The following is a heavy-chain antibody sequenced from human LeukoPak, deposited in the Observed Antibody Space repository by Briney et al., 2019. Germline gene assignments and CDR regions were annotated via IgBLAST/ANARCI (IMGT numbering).Heavy chain of an antibody. Sequence: GGSLRLSCAASGFTFSSYAMNWVRQAPGKGLEWLSAISGSGGSTYYADSVKGRFTISRDNSKNTLYLEMNSLRAEDTAVYYSAKDTTWIQLWLNWGQGTLVTVSS. CDR3: AKDTTWIQLWLN. V-gene: IGHV3-23*01. D-gene: IGHD5-18*01. J-gene: IGHJ4*02. CDR1: GFTFSSYA. CDR2: ISGSGGST.